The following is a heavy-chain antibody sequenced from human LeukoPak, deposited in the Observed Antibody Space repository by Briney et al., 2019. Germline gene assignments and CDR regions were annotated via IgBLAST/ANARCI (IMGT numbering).Heavy chain of an antibody. D-gene: IGHD6-13*01. Sequence: PGESLKISCKGSGYSFTSYWISWVRQMPGKGLEWMGRIDPSDSYTNYSPSFQGHVTISADKSISTAYLQWSSLKDSDTAMYYCARARAAGGRWSDLDYWGQGTLLTVSS. CDR3: ARARAAGGRWSDLDY. J-gene: IGHJ4*02. CDR2: IDPSDSYT. V-gene: IGHV5-10-1*01. CDR1: GYSFTSYW.